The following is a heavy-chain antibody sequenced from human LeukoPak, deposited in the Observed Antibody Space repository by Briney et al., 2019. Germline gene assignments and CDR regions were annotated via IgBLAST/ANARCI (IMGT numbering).Heavy chain of an antibody. V-gene: IGHV3-33*01. J-gene: IGHJ4*02. Sequence: GGSLRLSCTPSGFTFSSYGFHWVRQAPGKGLESVAVIWYDGSQKYYADSVKGRFTTSRDNSKNTLSLQMNSLRAEDTAVYYCARDVGNFGSGSSYFDSWGQGTLVTVS. CDR1: GFTFSSYG. D-gene: IGHD3-10*01. CDR3: ARDVGNFGSGSSYFDS. CDR2: IWYDGSQK.